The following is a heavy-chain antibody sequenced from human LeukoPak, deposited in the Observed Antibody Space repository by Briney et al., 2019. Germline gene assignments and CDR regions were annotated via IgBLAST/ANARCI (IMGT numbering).Heavy chain of an antibody. J-gene: IGHJ5*01. CDR2: ISAYNGNT. Sequence: GASVKVSCKASGYTFTSYGISWVRQAPGQGLEWMGWISAYNGNTNYAQKLQGRVTMTTDTSTSTAYMELSSLRSEDTAVYYCARAQYSDYVLHNWFDSWGQGILVTVSS. CDR1: GYTFTSYG. V-gene: IGHV1-18*01. CDR3: ARAQYSDYVLHNWFDS. D-gene: IGHD5-12*01.